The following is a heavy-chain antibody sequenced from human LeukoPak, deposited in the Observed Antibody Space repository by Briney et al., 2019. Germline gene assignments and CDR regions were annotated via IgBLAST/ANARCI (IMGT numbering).Heavy chain of an antibody. D-gene: IGHD3-22*01. CDR2: ISYDGSNK. Sequence: PGGSLRLSCAASGFTFTSYRMDWVRQAPGKGLEWVAVISYDGSNKYYAGSVKGRFTISRDNSKNTLYLQMNSLRAEDTAVYYCARLPYDSSGYWYYYGMDVWGQGTTVTVSS. CDR1: GFTFTSYR. J-gene: IGHJ6*02. V-gene: IGHV3-30-3*01. CDR3: ARLPYDSSGYWYYYGMDV.